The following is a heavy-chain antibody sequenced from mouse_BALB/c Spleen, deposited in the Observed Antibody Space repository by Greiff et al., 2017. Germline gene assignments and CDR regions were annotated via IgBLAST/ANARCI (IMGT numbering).Heavy chain of an antibody. CDR1: GFSLTSYG. J-gene: IGHJ4*01. V-gene: IGHV2-9*02. CDR2: IWAGGST. Sequence: QVQLKESGPGLVAPSQSLSITCTVSGFSLTSYGVHWVRQPPGKGLEWLGVIWAGGSTNYNSALMSRLSISKDNSKSQVFLKMNSLQTDDTAMYYCASRGVYYYAMDYWGQGTSVTVSS. CDR3: ASRGVYYYAMDY.